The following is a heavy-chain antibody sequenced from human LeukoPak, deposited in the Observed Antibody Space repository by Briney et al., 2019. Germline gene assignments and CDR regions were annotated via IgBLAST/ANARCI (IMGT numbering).Heavy chain of an antibody. CDR1: GGSFSGYY. Sequence: KPSETLSLTCAVYGGSFSGYYWSWVRQPPGKGLEWVGEINHSGRTKYNTSLKSRVTISVVTSNHQFSLKLSSVTAADTAVYYCARIITMVRGVFWFDPWGQGTLVTVSS. J-gene: IGHJ5*02. D-gene: IGHD3-10*01. CDR2: INHSGRT. V-gene: IGHV4-34*01. CDR3: ARIITMVRGVFWFDP.